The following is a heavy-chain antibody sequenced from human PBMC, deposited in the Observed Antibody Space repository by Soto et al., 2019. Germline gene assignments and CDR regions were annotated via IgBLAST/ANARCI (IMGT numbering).Heavy chain of an antibody. Sequence: SGGGVVQPGRSLRLSCAASGFTFSSYAMHWVRQAPGKGLEWVAVISYDGSNKYYADSVKGRFTISRDNSKNTLYLQMNSLRAEDTAVYYCARDGDCGGGSCYSRGGYFDYWGQGTLVTVSS. CDR3: ARDGDCGGGSCYSRGGYFDY. V-gene: IGHV3-30-3*01. CDR2: ISYDGSNK. CDR1: GFTFSSYA. J-gene: IGHJ4*02. D-gene: IGHD2-15*01.